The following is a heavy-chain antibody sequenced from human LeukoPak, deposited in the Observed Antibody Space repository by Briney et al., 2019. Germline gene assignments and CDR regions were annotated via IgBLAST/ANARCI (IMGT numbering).Heavy chain of an antibody. D-gene: IGHD4-11*01. CDR2: ISAYNGNT. V-gene: IGHV1-18*01. CDR3: ARNDSRGGSSDY. Sequence: ASVKVSCKASGYTFTSYGISWVRQAPGQGLEWMGCISAYNGNTNHAQKLQGRVTMTTDTSTSTAYMELRSLRSDDTAVYYCARNDSRGGSSDYWGQGTLVTVSS. CDR1: GYTFTSYG. J-gene: IGHJ4*02.